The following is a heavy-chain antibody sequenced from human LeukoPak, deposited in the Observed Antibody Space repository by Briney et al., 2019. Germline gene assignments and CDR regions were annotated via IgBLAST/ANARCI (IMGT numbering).Heavy chain of an antibody. CDR3: AKVRDYIVVVPAAADY. J-gene: IGHJ4*02. V-gene: IGHV3-74*01. Sequence: GSLRLSCAVSGFTFSNYWMYWVRQAPEKGLLWVSGISPDGRETRYADSVKGRFTISRDNAKNTLYLQMNSLRAEDTAVYYCAKVRDYIVVVPAAADYWGQGTLVTVSS. CDR1: GFTFSNYW. CDR2: ISPDGRET. D-gene: IGHD2-2*01.